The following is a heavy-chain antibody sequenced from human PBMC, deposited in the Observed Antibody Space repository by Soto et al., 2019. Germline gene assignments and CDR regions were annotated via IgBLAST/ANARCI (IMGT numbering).Heavy chain of an antibody. CDR3: TAYCSSTSCYDAFDI. CDR1: GFTFSNAW. D-gene: IGHD2-2*01. V-gene: IGHV3-15*01. Sequence: VGSLRLSCAASGFTFSNAWMSWVRQAPGKGLEWVGRIKSKTDGGTTDYAAPVKGRFTISRDDSKNTLYLQMNSLKTEDTAVYYCTAYCSSTSCYDAFDIWGQGTMVTVSS. CDR2: IKSKTDGGTT. J-gene: IGHJ3*02.